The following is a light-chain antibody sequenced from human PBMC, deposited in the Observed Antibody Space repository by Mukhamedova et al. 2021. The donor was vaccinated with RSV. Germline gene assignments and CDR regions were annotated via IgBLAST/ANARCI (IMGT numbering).Light chain of an antibody. J-gene: IGLJ2*01. CDR2: EDN. Sequence: GSIASNYVQWYQQRPGSSPTTVIYEDNQRPSGVPDRFSGSIDSSSNSASLTISGLKTEDEADYYCQSYDSSIVVFGGGTKLTVL. CDR3: QSYDSSIVV. V-gene: IGLV6-57*01. CDR1: GSIASNY.